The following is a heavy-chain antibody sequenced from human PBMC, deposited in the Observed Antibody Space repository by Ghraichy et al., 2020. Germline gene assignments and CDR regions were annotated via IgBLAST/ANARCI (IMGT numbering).Heavy chain of an antibody. CDR1: GGSISSYY. J-gene: IGHJ5*02. CDR3: ARAGLVRAWFDP. V-gene: IGHV4-59*01. D-gene: IGHD3-10*01. CDR2: IYYSGST. Sequence: SETLSLTCTVSGGSISSYYWSWIRQPPGKGLEWIGYIYYSGSTNYNPSLKSRVTISVDTSKNQFSLKLSSVTAADTAVYYCARAGLVRAWFDPCGQGTLVTVSS.